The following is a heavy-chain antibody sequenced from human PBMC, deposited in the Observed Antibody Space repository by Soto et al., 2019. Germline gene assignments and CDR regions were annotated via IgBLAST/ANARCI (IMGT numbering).Heavy chain of an antibody. D-gene: IGHD2-15*01. V-gene: IGHV4-39*02. J-gene: IGHJ3*02. CDR2: IYYSGST. CDR1: GGSISSSSYY. Sequence: QLQLQESGPGLVKPSETLSLTCTVSGGSISSSSYYWGWIRQPPGKGLEWIGSIYYSGSTYYNPSLKSRVTISVDTSKNQFSLKLSSVTAADTAVYYCARENIVVVVAATNDAFDIWGQGTMVTVSS. CDR3: ARENIVVVVAATNDAFDI.